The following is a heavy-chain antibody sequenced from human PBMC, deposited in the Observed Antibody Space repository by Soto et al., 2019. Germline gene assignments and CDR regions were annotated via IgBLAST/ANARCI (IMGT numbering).Heavy chain of an antibody. Sequence: QVQLVESGGGLVKPGGSLRLSCAASGFTFSDYYMSWIRQAPGKGLEWDSYISSSSSYTNYADSVKGRFTISRDNAKNSLYLQMNSLGAEDTAVYYCARDLYNWNDGPQGWFDPWGQGTLVTVSS. D-gene: IGHD1-1*01. CDR2: ISSSSSYT. CDR1: GFTFSDYY. V-gene: IGHV3-11*05. J-gene: IGHJ5*02. CDR3: ARDLYNWNDGPQGWFDP.